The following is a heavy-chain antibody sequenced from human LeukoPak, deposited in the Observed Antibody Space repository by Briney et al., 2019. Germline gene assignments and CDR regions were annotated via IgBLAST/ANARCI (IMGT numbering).Heavy chain of an antibody. V-gene: IGHV4-39*07. Sequence: PSETLSLTCTVPGGSISSNNYYWGWIRQPPGKGLEWIGSIYYSGNTYYNPSLKSRITISVDTSKNQFSLKLTSVTAADTAVYYCARRHTGFDPWGQGTLVTVSS. D-gene: IGHD4-17*01. CDR3: ARRHTGFDP. CDR2: IYYSGNT. CDR1: GGSISSNNYY. J-gene: IGHJ5*02.